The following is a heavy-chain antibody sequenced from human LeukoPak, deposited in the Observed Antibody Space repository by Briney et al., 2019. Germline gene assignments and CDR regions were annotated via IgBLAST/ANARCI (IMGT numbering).Heavy chain of an antibody. CDR2: ISAYNGNT. Sequence: ASVKVSCKASGYTFTSYGISWVRQAPGQGLEWMGWISAYNGNTNYAQKLQGRVTMTTDTSTSTAYMELRSLRSDDMAVYYCARDYRGHYYDSSGYSHFQHWGQGTLVTVSS. V-gene: IGHV1-18*03. CDR1: GYTFTSYG. CDR3: ARDYRGHYYDSSGYSHFQH. D-gene: IGHD3-22*01. J-gene: IGHJ1*01.